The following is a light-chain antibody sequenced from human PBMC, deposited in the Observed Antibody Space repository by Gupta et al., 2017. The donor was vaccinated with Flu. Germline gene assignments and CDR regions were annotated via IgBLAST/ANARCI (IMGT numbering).Light chain of an antibody. CDR1: QSLLHANGRNY. CDR2: LGS. J-gene: IGKJ4*01. CDR3: MQALQLPLT. V-gene: IGKV2-28*01. Sequence: IVLIQSPLSLPVTPGEPASISCRSSQSLLHANGRNYLHWFLQKPGQSPQLLVYLGSERASGGSARFSATGSGTDFTLKITKMESEDVGVYYCMQALQLPLTFGEGTEVQIK.